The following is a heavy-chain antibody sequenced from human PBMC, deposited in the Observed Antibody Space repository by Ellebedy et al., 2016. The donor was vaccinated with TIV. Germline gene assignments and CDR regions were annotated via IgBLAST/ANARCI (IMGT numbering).Heavy chain of an antibody. CDR2: IYSHGSA. CDR3: ARGPSTSAHLDS. CDR1: GFTVSSNY. J-gene: IGHJ4*02. V-gene: IGHV3-66*02. Sequence: GGSLRLSCAASGFTVSSNYMSWVRQAPGKGLEWVSIIYSHGSAYYADSVKGRFTLSRDTSKNTVYLQMDSLRTEDTAVYYCARGPSTSAHLDSWGQGALVIVSS.